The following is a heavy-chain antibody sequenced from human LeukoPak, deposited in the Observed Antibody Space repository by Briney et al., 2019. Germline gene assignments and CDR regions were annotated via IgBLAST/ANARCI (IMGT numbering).Heavy chain of an antibody. CDR3: ARGAAGYSYG. J-gene: IGHJ4*02. V-gene: IGHV4-34*01. Sequence: SETLSLTCAVYGGSFSGYYWSWIRQPPGKGLEWIGEINHSGSTNYNPSLKSRVTISVDTSKNQFSLKLSSVTAADTAVYYCARGAAGYSYGWGQGTLVTVSS. CDR1: GGSFSGYY. CDR2: INHSGST. D-gene: IGHD5-18*01.